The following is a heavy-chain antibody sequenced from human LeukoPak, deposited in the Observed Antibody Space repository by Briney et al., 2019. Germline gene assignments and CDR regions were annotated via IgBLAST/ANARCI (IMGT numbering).Heavy chain of an antibody. V-gene: IGHV4-30-2*01. J-gene: IGHJ4*02. CDR3: ARGFGIAARPAFDY. CDR2: IYHSGST. Sequence: PSETLSLTCTVSGGSISSGGYYWSWIRQPPGKGLEWIGYIYHSGSTYYNPSLKSRVTISVDRSKNQFSLKLSSVTAADTAVYYCARGFGIAARPAFDYWGQGTLVAVSS. CDR1: GGSISSGGYY. D-gene: IGHD6-6*01.